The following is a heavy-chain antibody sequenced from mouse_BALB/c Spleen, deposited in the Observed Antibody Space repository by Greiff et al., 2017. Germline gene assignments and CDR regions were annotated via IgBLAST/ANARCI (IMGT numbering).Heavy chain of an antibody. CDR2: ISNGGGST. CDR3: ARLGSTRITSGYFDY. Sequence: EVKLMESGGGLVQPGGSLKLSCAASGFTFSSYTMSWVRQTPEKRLEWVAYISNGGGSTYYPDTVKGRFTISRDNAKNTLYLQMSSLKSEDTAMYYCARLGSTRITSGYFDYWGQGTTLTVSS. D-gene: IGHD2-4*01. CDR1: GFTFSSYT. J-gene: IGHJ2*01. V-gene: IGHV5-12-2*01.